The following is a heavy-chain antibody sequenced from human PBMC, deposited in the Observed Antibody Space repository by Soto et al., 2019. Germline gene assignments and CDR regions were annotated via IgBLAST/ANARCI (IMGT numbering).Heavy chain of an antibody. CDR3: ARGSDERELLLWDY. CDR1: AGSISSGGYC. CDR2: IYYSGST. D-gene: IGHD3-10*01. V-gene: IGHV4-31*03. J-gene: IGHJ4*02. Sequence: SETLSLTCTVSAGSISSGGYCWSWIRQHPRKGLEWIGYIYYSGSTYYNPSLKSRVTISVDTSKNQFSLKLSSVTAADTAVYYCARGSDERELLLWDYWGQGTLVTVSS.